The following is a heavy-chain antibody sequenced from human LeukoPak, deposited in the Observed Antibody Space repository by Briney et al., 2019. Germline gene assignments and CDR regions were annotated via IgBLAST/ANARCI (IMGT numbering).Heavy chain of an antibody. CDR2: INPNSGGT. V-gene: IGHV1-2*04. Sequence: ASVKVSCKASGYTFTGYYMHWVRQAPGQGLEWMGWINPNSGGTNYAQKFQGWVTMTRDTSISTAYMELSRLRSDDTAVYYCAKGYDFWSGPVDYWGQGTLVTVSS. D-gene: IGHD3-3*01. CDR1: GYTFTGYY. J-gene: IGHJ4*02. CDR3: AKGYDFWSGPVDY.